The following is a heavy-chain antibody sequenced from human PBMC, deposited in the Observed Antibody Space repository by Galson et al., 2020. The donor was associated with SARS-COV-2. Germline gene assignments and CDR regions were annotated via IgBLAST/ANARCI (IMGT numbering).Heavy chain of an antibody. CDR2: IDPSDSYT. Sequence: GGSLRLSCKGSGYSFTSYWISWVRQMPGKGLEWMGRIDPSDSYTNYSPSFQGHVTISADKSISTAYLQWSSLKASDTAMYYCARHPGGLRFLEWLSGIDYWGQGTLVTVSS. CDR3: ARHPGGLRFLEWLSGIDY. D-gene: IGHD3-3*01. V-gene: IGHV5-10-1*01. CDR1: GYSFTSYW. J-gene: IGHJ4*02.